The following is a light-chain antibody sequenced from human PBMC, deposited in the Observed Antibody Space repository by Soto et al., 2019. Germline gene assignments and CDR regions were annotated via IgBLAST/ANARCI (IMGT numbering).Light chain of an antibody. V-gene: IGLV1-51*01. CDR3: ATWDSSLSAVV. CDR2: DTL. CDR1: TSNIGNNF. Sequence: QSVLTQPPSVSAAPGQRVTISCSGSTSNIGNNFVSWYQQLPGTAPRLLIYDTLKRPSGMPDRFSGSKSGTSATLGITGLQTADEADYYCATWDSSLSAVVFGGGTKVTVL. J-gene: IGLJ2*01.